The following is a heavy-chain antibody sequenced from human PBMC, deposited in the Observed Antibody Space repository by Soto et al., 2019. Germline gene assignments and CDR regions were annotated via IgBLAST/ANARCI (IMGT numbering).Heavy chain of an antibody. CDR3: ARGVKYGAYSRWVDP. CDR1: GYTFTSYD. Sequence: QVQLVQSGAEVKKPGASVKVSCKASGYTFTSYDINWVRQATGQGLEYLGWMNPNSGNTGYVQKFQGGVPXPXXXSXXTAYMELSSLRSEDTAVYFCARGVKYGAYSRWVDPWGQGTLVTVSS. J-gene: IGHJ5*02. CDR2: MNPNSGNT. V-gene: IGHV1-8*01. D-gene: IGHD4-17*01.